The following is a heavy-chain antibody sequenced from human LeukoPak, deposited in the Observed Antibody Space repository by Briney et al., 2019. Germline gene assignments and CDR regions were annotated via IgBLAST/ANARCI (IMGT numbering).Heavy chain of an antibody. Sequence: GESLKISCQGSGYIFTTYWIDWVRQMPGKGLEWMGVIYPGDSDIRYSPSFEGQVTISADRSISTAYLQWSSLRASDTAIYYCARGTDLCHVVSGAFDSWGRGTLVTVSS. CDR1: GYIFTTYW. J-gene: IGHJ4*02. V-gene: IGHV5-51*01. CDR3: ARGTDLCHVVSGAFDS. CDR2: IYPGDSDI. D-gene: IGHD5/OR15-5a*01.